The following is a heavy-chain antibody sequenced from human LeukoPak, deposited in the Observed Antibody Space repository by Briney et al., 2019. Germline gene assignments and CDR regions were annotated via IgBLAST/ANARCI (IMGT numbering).Heavy chain of an antibody. CDR1: GFTFSSYW. D-gene: IGHD3-10*01. J-gene: IGHJ4*02. CDR2: INSDGSST. V-gene: IGHV3-74*01. CDR3: ARAEGSGSSFDY. Sequence: PGGSLRLSCAASGFTFSSYWMHWVRQAPGKGLVWVSRINSDGSSTSYADSVKGRFTISRDNAKNSLYLQMNSLRVEDTALYYCARAEGSGSSFDYWGQGTLVTVSS.